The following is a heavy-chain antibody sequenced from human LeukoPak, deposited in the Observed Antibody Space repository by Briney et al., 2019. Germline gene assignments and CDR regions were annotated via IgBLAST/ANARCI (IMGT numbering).Heavy chain of an antibody. J-gene: IGHJ4*02. V-gene: IGHV3-20*04. CDR3: AKGSLIAASGTLFDF. CDR1: GFTFSGYA. Sequence: PGGSLRLSCAASGFTFSGYAMSWVRQAPGKGLEWVSGLGWNGDIIDYADSVKGRFTISRDNAKNSLYLQMDSLKTEDTALYYCAKGSLIAASGTLFDFWGQGTRVTVSS. CDR2: LGWNGDII. D-gene: IGHD6-13*01.